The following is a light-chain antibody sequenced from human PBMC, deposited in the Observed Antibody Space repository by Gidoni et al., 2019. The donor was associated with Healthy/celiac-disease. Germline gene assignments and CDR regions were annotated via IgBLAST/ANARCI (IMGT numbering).Light chain of an antibody. CDR2: AAS. J-gene: IGKJ3*01. CDR1: QSISSY. CDR3: QQSYSTPIFT. V-gene: IGKV1-39*01. Sequence: DIQMTQSPSSLSASVGDRVTITCRASQSISSYLNWYQQKPGKAPKPLIYAASSLQSGVPSRFSGSGSGTDFTLTISSLQPEDFATYYCQQSYSTPIFTFGPXTKVDIK.